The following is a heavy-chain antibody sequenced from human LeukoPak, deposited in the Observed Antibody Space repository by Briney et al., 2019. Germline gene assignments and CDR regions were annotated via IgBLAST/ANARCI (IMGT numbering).Heavy chain of an antibody. CDR3: ARVGDHYHWYFDL. V-gene: IGHV3-53*01. D-gene: IGHD3-10*01. CDR2: IYSGEST. Sequence: GGSLTLSCAASGFTVSTKYMSWVRQAPGKGLEWVSIIYSGESTYYAESVEGRFIVSRDNSKNTLYLQMNSLRVDDTAVYSCARVGDHYHWYFDLWGRGTLVTISS. CDR1: GFTVSTKY. J-gene: IGHJ2*01.